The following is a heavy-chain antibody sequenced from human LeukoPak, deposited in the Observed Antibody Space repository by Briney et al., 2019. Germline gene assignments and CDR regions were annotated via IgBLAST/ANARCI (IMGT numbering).Heavy chain of an antibody. J-gene: IGHJ6*02. CDR2: IIPIFGTA. V-gene: IGHV1-69*13. CDR3: ASRIPPYYYYGMDV. CDR1: GGTFSSYA. Sequence: SVKVSCKASGGTFSSYAISWVRQAPGQGLEWMGGIIPIFGTANYAQKFQGRVTITADESTSTAYMELSSLRSEDTAVHYCASRIPPYYYYGMDVWGQGTTVTVSS.